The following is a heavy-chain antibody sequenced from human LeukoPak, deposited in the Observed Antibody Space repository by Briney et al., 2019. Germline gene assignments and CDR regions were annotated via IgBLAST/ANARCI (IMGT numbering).Heavy chain of an antibody. CDR1: GFSFATYG. CDR2: VGDSADTT. V-gene: IGHV3-23*01. CDR3: AKDSFTVVRGVGSDDGFAV. J-gene: IGHJ3*01. Sequence: GGSLRLSCAASGFSFATYGMSWVRQAPGKGLEWVSVVGDSADTTHYADSVKGRFFISRDNSKNAVHLQMNSLRAEDTAVYYCAKDSFTVVRGVGSDDGFAVWGQGTMVTVSS. D-gene: IGHD3-10*01.